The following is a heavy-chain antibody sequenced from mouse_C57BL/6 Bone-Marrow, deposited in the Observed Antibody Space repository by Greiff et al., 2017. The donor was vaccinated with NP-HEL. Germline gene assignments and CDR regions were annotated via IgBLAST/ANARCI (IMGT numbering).Heavy chain of an antibody. V-gene: IGHV1-59*01. D-gene: IGHD2-5*01. CDR3: ARNYYSNYGGFAY. CDR2: IYPSDCYT. CDR1: GYTLTSYW. J-gene: IGHJ3*01. Sequence: QVQLQQSGAELVRPGTSVKLSCKASGYTLTSYWMHRVKQRPGQGLEWIGVIYPSDCYTNYNQKFKGKATLTVDTTSSTAYMQLNSLTSEDTAVYYCARNYYSNYGGFAYWGQGTLVTVSA.